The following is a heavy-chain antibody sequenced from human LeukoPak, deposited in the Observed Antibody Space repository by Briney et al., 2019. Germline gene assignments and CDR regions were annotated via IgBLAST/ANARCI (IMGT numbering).Heavy chain of an antibody. J-gene: IGHJ4*02. V-gene: IGHV4-39*07. Sequence: SETLSLTCTVSGGSISSSSYYWGWIRQPPGKGLERIGSIYYSGSTYYNPSLKRRVTISVDTSKNQFSLKLSSVTAADTAVYYCARDWDTAMAPFDYWGEGTLVTVSS. CDR1: GGSISSSSYY. D-gene: IGHD5-18*01. CDR3: ARDWDTAMAPFDY. CDR2: IYYSGST.